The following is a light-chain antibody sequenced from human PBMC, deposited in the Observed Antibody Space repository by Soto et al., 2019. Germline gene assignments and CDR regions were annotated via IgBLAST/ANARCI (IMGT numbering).Light chain of an antibody. V-gene: IGKV1-5*01. CDR1: ESISSW. Sequence: DIQMTQSPSTLSASVGDRVTITCRASESISSWLAWYHQNPGKAPKLLIYDASSLESGVPSRFSGSGAGTEFTLTISSLQPDDFATYYCQQYNSYSTWTFGQGTKV. CDR3: QQYNSYSTWT. CDR2: DAS. J-gene: IGKJ1*01.